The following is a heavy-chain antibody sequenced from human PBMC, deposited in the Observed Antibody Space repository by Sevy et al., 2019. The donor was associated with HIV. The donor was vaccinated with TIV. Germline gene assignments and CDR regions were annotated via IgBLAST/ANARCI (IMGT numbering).Heavy chain of an antibody. CDR2: ISGSGGST. J-gene: IGHJ4*02. V-gene: IGHV3-23*01. CDR3: AKGEVGQSYYGSGSLFDY. CDR1: GFTFSTYA. D-gene: IGHD3-10*01. Sequence: GGSLRLSCAVSGFTFSTYAMNWVHQAPGKGLEWVSAISGSGGSTYYADSVKGRFTISRDNSKNTLYLQMNSLRAEDTGIYYCAKGEVGQSYYGSGSLFDYWGQGTLVTVSS.